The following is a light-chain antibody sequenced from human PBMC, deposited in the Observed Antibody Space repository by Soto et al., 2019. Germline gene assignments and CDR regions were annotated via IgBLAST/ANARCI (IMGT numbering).Light chain of an antibody. CDR3: QQYGSSPWT. Sequence: EIVLTQSPGTLSLSPGERATLSCRASQSVSSSFLAWYQQKPGQAPRLLIYGASIRATGIPDRFSGSGSGTDFTLTISRVEPEDFAVYYCQQYGSSPWTFGQWTKVEIK. V-gene: IGKV3-20*01. CDR1: QSVSSSF. CDR2: GAS. J-gene: IGKJ1*01.